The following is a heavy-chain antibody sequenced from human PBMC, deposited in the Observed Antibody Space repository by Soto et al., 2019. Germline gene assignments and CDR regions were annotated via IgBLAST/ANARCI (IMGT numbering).Heavy chain of an antibody. CDR2: IIPIFGTT. CDR1: GGTFGSDA. V-gene: IGHV1-69*06. Sequence: VASVKVSCKASGGTFGSDAITWVRQAPGQGLEWVGRIIPIFGTTNYAQNLQGRVTISVDKSTLTSYMELHSLTSDDTALYYCARDRTDSGYYTNWLDPWGQGTQVTVSS. D-gene: IGHD3-22*01. J-gene: IGHJ5*02. CDR3: ARDRTDSGYYTNWLDP.